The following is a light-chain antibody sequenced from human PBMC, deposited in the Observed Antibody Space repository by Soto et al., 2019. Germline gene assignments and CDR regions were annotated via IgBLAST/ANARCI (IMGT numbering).Light chain of an antibody. J-gene: IGKJ1*01. CDR3: QQSYSSPPT. CDR2: AAY. CDR1: QSISNH. Sequence: DLQRSQSPSSLSESVEDRVIITCRASQSISNHLNWYQQKPGKAPKLLIFAAYSFQSGVPSRFSGSRSGPDFTLTIRGLQPEEVSTYYCQQSYSSPPTFGQGTKVDIK. V-gene: IGKV1-39*01.